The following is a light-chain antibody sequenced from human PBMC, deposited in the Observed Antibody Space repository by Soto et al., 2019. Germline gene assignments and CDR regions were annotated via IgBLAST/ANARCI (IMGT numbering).Light chain of an antibody. Sequence: EIVMTQSPATLSVSPGDSATLSCRASQAVSANLAWYQQQPGQAPRLLVHGASTRATGVPARFSDGGYGTEFTLTISSLQFEDYAVYYCQPYHNRPPQYTFDQGTKLQIK. J-gene: IGKJ2*01. CDR1: QAVSAN. CDR3: QPYHNRPPQYT. V-gene: IGKV3-15*01. CDR2: GAS.